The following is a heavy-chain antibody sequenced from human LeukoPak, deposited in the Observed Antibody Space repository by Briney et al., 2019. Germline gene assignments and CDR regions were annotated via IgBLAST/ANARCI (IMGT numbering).Heavy chain of an antibody. CDR2: LYYSGST. V-gene: IGHV4-59*01. D-gene: IGHD3-22*01. CDR1: GGSISSYY. Sequence: SQTLSLTCTVSGGSISSYYWSWIRPPPGKGLEWIGYLYYSGSTNYNPSLKSRVTISVDTSKNQFSLKLSSVTAADTAVYYCAREYYYDSSGHRGYFDYWGQGTLVTVSS. CDR3: AREYYYDSSGHRGYFDY. J-gene: IGHJ4*02.